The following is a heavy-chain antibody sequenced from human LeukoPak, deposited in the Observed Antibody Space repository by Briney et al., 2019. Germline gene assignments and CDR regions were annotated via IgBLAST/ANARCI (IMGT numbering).Heavy chain of an antibody. CDR3: ARDRAYYDFWSGYYRELDY. Sequence: ASVKVSCKASGGTFSSYAISWVRQAPGQGLEWMGIINPSGGSTSYAQKFQGRVTMTRDTSTSTVYMELSSLRSEDTAVYYCARDRAYYDFWSGYYRELDYWGQGTLVTVSS. CDR1: GGTFSSYA. D-gene: IGHD3-3*01. V-gene: IGHV1-46*01. J-gene: IGHJ4*02. CDR2: INPSGGST.